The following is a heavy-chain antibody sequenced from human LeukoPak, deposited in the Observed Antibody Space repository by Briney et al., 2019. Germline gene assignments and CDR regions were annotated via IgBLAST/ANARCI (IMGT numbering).Heavy chain of an antibody. CDR1: GFAFTSYS. J-gene: IGHJ4*02. V-gene: IGHV3-23*01. Sequence: RSGGSLRLSCAASGFAFTSYSMNWVRQAPGKGLEWVSTISGGGGSTYYADSVKGRFTISRDNSKNTLYLQVNSLRAEDTAVYYCASGGHLDWWGQGALVTVAS. D-gene: IGHD3-16*01. CDR3: ASGGHLDW. CDR2: ISGGGGST.